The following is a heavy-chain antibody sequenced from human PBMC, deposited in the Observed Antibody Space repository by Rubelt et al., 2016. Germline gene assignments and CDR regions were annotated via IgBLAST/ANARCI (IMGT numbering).Heavy chain of an antibody. CDR2: IRGNNGRT. Sequence: QVQLVQSGAEVKKPGASVKVSCKDSGYIFTSYVISWVRQAPGQELEWMGWIRGNNGRTNYGQRLRGRVNMTTDTSTAYMGVRSLKSDDTAVYYCARVHLVTASEYFQHWGQGTLVTVSS. D-gene: IGHD2-21*02. V-gene: IGHV1-18*01. J-gene: IGHJ1*01. CDR1: GYIFTSYV. CDR3: ARVHLVTASEYFQH.